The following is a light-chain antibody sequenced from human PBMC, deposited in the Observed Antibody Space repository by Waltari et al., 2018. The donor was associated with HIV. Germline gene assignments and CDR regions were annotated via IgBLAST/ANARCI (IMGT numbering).Light chain of an antibody. CDR1: ALPKRY. CDR2: DDR. V-gene: IGLV3-10*01. J-gene: IGLJ2*01. CDR3: YSEDMSKTQRV. Sequence: SYELTQPPSVSVSPGQTATITCSGDALPKRYAYWYQQKPGRAPVVVIHDDRRRPSGIPGRFSGAIAGTVATLTITGAQVDDEAVYYCYSEDMSKTQRVFGRGTKLTV.